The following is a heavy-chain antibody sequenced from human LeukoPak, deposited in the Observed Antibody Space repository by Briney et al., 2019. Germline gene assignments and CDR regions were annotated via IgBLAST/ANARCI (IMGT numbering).Heavy chain of an antibody. D-gene: IGHD6-19*01. V-gene: IGHV3-11*01. CDR2: IRSSGSTI. CDR1: GFTFSDYY. CDR3: ARGNSGWSYIDY. J-gene: IGHJ4*02. Sequence: GSLRLSCAASGFTFSDYYMSWIRQAPGKGPEWVSYIRSSGSTISYADSVKGRFTISRDNAKNSLYLQMNSLRAEDTAVYYCARGNSGWSYIDYWGQGTLVTVSS.